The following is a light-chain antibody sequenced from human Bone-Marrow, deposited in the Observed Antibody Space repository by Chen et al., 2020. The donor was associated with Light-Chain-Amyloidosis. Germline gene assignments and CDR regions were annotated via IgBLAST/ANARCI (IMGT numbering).Light chain of an antibody. V-gene: IGLV3-21*02. J-gene: IGLJ3*02. CDR1: NIGSTS. Sequence: SYVLTQPSSVSVAPGQTATIACGGNNIGSTSVHWYQQTPGQAPLLVVYDDSDRPSGIPERCSGSNSGNTATLTMSRVEVGDEADYDCQVWERGSDRPVFGGGPELTVL. CDR2: DDS. CDR3: QVWERGSDRPV.